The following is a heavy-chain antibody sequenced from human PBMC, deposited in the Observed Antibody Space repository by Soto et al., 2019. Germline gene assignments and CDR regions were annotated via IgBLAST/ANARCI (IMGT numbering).Heavy chain of an antibody. CDR3: ANSITMVRGVIMSHGMEI. CDR2: IYYSGST. J-gene: IGHJ6*02. D-gene: IGHD3-10*01. Sequence: SETLSLTCTVSGGSISSYYWSWIRQPPGKGLEWIGYIYYSGSTNYNPSLKSRVTISVDTSKNQFSLKLSSVTAADTAVYYCANSITMVRGVIMSHGMEIRGPRTTVTAS. V-gene: IGHV4-59*01. CDR1: GGSISSYY.